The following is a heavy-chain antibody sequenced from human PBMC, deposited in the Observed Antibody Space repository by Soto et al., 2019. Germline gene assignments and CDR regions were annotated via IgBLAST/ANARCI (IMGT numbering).Heavy chain of an antibody. V-gene: IGHV3-23*01. Sequence: GGSLRLCCAASGCTFSSYAMSWVRQAPGKGLEWVSAISGSGGSTYYADSVKGRFTISRDNSKNTLYLQMNSLRAEDTAVYYCAKQRYYYGSSGYYYDYWGPGTLVTGFS. CDR1: GCTFSSYA. D-gene: IGHD3-22*01. J-gene: IGHJ4*02. CDR2: ISGSGGST. CDR3: AKQRYYYGSSGYYYDY.